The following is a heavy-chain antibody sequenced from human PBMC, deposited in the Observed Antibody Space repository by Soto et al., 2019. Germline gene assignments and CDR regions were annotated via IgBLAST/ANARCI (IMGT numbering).Heavy chain of an antibody. CDR3: ARIQHLVWESIAARGRGNWFDP. J-gene: IGHJ5*02. CDR2: IFSNDEK. D-gene: IGHD6-6*01. V-gene: IGHV2-26*01. CDR1: GFSLSNARMG. Sequence: SGPTLVNPTETLTLTCTVSGFSLSNARMGVSWIRQPPGKALEWLAHIFSNDEKSYSTSLKSRLTISKDTSKSQEVLTMTNMDPVDTATYYCARIQHLVWESIAARGRGNWFDPWGQGTLVTVSS.